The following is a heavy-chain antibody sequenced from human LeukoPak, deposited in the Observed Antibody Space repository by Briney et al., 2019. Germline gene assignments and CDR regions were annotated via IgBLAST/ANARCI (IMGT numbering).Heavy chain of an antibody. J-gene: IGHJ6*02. CDR2: ISSSSSTK. CDR3: ARGGGLDV. CDR1: EFTFSAYS. V-gene: IGHV3-48*01. D-gene: IGHD3-16*01. Sequence: GGSLRLSCAASEFTFSAYSMNWVRQAPGKGLEWVSYISSSSSTKYYADSVKGRFTNSRDNAEKSLYLQMSNLRAEGTAVYFSARGGGLDVWGQGATVTVSS.